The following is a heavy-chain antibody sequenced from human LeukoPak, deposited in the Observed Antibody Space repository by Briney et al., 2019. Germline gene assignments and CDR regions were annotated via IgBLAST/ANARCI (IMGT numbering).Heavy chain of an antibody. J-gene: IGHJ6*02. V-gene: IGHV3-30-3*01. CDR1: GFTFSSYA. CDR2: ISYDGSNK. CDR3: ARENSSSSWPYYYYGMDV. D-gene: IGHD6-13*01. Sequence: PGGSLRLSCAASGFTFSSYAMHWVRQAPGKGLEWVAVISYDGSNKYYADSVKGRFTISRDNSKNTLYLQMNSLRAEDTAVYYCARENSSSSWPYYYYGMDVWGQGTTVTVSS.